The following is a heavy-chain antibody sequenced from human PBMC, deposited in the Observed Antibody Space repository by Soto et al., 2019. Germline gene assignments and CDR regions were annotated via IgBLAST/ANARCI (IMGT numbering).Heavy chain of an antibody. CDR3: ARDYLGSAYYYYGMDV. D-gene: IGHD3-10*01. CDR2: INHSGST. V-gene: IGHV4-34*01. CDR1: GGSFSGYY. Sequence: PSETLSLTCAVYGGSFSGYYWSWIRQPPGKGLEWIGEINHSGSTNYNPSLKSRVTISVDTSKNQFSLKLSSVTAADTAVYYCARDYLGSAYYYYGMDVWGQGTTVTVSS. J-gene: IGHJ6*02.